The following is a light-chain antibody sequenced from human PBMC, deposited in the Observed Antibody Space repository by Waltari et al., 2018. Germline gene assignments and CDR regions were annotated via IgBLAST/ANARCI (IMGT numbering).Light chain of an antibody. Sequence: CRASHSVSRYLAGYQQRPGQGPRLLIFDASFRATGIPSRFSGSGSETDFTLTISSLEPEDCAVYYCQQRSNWPLTFGGGTKVEIK. V-gene: IGKV3-11*01. CDR1: HSVSRY. J-gene: IGKJ4*01. CDR2: DAS. CDR3: QQRSNWPLT.